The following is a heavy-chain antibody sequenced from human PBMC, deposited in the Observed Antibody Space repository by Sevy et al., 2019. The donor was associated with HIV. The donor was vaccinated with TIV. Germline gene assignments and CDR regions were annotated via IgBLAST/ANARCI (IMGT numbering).Heavy chain of an antibody. Sequence: SETLSLTCSVSGDSITRSAYYWAWIRQPPGKGLEWIGSISSSGSTYHNASLKGRLTMAVDTSKSQFSLTLESVTAADTAVYYCARRSAAQWLAIYYFDSWGQGTLVTDSS. CDR2: ISSSGST. CDR1: GDSITRSAYY. V-gene: IGHV4-39*01. CDR3: ARRSAAQWLAIYYFDS. D-gene: IGHD6-19*01. J-gene: IGHJ4*02.